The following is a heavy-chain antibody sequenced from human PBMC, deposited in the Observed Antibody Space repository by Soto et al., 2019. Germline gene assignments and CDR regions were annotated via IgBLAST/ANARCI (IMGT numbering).Heavy chain of an antibody. V-gene: IGHV3-73*01. CDR2: IRSKANSYAN. CDR3: TRGVLGSCWYLDY. J-gene: IGHJ4*02. D-gene: IGHD6-19*01. CDR1: GFTFSGSA. Sequence: GGSLRLSCAASGFTFSGSAMHWVRQASGKGLEWVARIRSKANSYANAYAASVKVSFTISRDDSKNTTYLQMNSLKTEDTAVYYSTRGVLGSCWYLDYWGQGTLVTVSS.